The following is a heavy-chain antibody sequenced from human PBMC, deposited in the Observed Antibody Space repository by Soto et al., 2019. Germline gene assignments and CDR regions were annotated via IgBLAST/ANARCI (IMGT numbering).Heavy chain of an antibody. J-gene: IGHJ3*02. Sequence: SVKVSFKAACYTFTSYGIRWVRQAPGQGLEWMGWISAYNGKTNYAQNLQGRVTMTTDTSTSTAYMELRSLRSDDTAVYYCARALYYYDSSGHHEAFDIWGQGTMVTVSS. CDR2: ISAYNGKT. V-gene: IGHV1-18*04. CDR1: CYTFTSYG. D-gene: IGHD3-22*01. CDR3: ARALYYYDSSGHHEAFDI.